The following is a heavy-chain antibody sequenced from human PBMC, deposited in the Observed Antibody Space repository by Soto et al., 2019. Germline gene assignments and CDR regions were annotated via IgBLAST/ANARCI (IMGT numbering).Heavy chain of an antibody. Sequence: PSETLSLTCAVFIASLGGHYWSWMRQSPDNGLDWIGEVDTSGSTDYNPSLKSRLTLSLDTSKNQFALKVASVTAADTAVYFCARGKPSGYRFGPRNFFHYGLDVWGPGTTVTVSS. J-gene: IGHJ6*02. CDR3: ARGKPSGYRFGPRNFFHYGLDV. CDR2: VDTSGST. CDR1: IASLGGHY. D-gene: IGHD5-18*01. V-gene: IGHV4-34*01.